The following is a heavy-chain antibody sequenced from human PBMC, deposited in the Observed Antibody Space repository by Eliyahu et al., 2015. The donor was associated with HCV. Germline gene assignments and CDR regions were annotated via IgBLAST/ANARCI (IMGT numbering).Heavy chain of an antibody. CDR1: GGSFSGYY. CDR3: AREGAYYYYGMDV. J-gene: IGHJ6*02. CDR2: INHSGST. V-gene: IGHV4-34*01. Sequence: QVQLQQWGAGLLKPSETLSLTCAVYGGSFSGYYWSWIRQPPGKGLEWIGEINHSGSTNYNPSLENRLSTTLNDSTNHTPHLQITSPRAEDTAVYYCAREGAYYYYGMDVWGQGTTVTVSS.